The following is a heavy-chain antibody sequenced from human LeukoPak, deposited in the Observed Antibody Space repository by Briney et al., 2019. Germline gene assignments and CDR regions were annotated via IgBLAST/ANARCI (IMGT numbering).Heavy chain of an antibody. CDR2: ISSSDSSI. J-gene: IGHJ4*02. Sequence: QTGGSLRLSCAAPGFTFSSYEMTWVRQAPGKGLEWVSHISSSDSSIYYADSLQGRFTISRDNAKKSLYLQMESLRAEDTAVYYCARVLSTGWLYFDYWGQGTLVTVSS. V-gene: IGHV3-48*03. D-gene: IGHD6-19*01. CDR3: ARVLSTGWLYFDY. CDR1: GFTFSSYE.